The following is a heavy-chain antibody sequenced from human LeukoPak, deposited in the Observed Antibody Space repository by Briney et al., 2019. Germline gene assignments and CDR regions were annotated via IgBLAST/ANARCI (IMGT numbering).Heavy chain of an antibody. V-gene: IGHV4-38-2*01. CDR1: GGSFSGYD. D-gene: IGHD3-16*01. J-gene: IGHJ4*02. CDR2: ISQSGST. Sequence: PSETLSLTCAVYGGSFSGYDWGWIRQAPGKRLEWLGSISQSGSTYDNPSLKSRVTLSVDTSKNQVSLKLSSVTAADTAVYYCARSEINDYIKYWGQGILVTVSS. CDR3: ARSEINDYIKY.